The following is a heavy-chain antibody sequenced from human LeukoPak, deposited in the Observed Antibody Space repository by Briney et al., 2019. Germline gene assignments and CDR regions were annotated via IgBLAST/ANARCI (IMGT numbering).Heavy chain of an antibody. J-gene: IGHJ4*02. CDR1: GYTFTGYY. CDR2: INPNSGGT. D-gene: IGHD6-13*01. V-gene: IGHV1-2*02. CDR3: ARDSGIAAAGTKGWYLDY. Sequence: GASVKVSCKASGYTFTGYYMHWVRQAPGQGLEWMGWINPNSGGTNYAQKFQGRVTMTRDTSTSAAYMELRSLRSDDTAVYYCARDSGIAAAGTKGWYLDYWGQGTLVTVSS.